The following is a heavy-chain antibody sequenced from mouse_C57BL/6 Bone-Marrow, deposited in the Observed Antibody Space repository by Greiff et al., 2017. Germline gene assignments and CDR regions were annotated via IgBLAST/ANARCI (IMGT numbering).Heavy chain of an antibody. V-gene: IGHV5-17*01. CDR2: ISSGSSTI. CDR1: GFTFSDYG. J-gene: IGHJ4*01. CDR3: ARYGNYVRVDY. Sequence: EVKLVESGGGLVKPGGSLKLSCAASGFTFSDYGMHWVRQAPEKGLEWVAYISSGSSTIYYADTVKGRFTISRDNAKNTLFLQMTSLRSEDTAMYYCARYGNYVRVDYWGQGTSVTVSS. D-gene: IGHD2-1*01.